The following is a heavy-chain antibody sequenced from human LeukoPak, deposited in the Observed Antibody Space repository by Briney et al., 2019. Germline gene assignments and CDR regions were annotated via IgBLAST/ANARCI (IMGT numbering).Heavy chain of an antibody. V-gene: IGHV1-8*03. CDR3: ARAMVRGLSNPFDY. Sequence: ASVKVSCKASGYTFTNYDINWVRQATGQGLEWMGWMNPNSGNTGYTQKFQGRVTITRNTSITTAYMELSSLRSEDTAIYYCARAMVRGLSNPFDYWGQGTLVTVSS. D-gene: IGHD3-10*01. CDR1: GYTFTNYD. CDR2: MNPNSGNT. J-gene: IGHJ4*02.